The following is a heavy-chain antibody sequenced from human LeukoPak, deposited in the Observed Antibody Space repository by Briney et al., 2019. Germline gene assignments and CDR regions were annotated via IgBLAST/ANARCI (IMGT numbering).Heavy chain of an antibody. J-gene: IGHJ3*02. CDR3: ARDGVYYYDSSGSQNPWNDAFDI. Sequence: PSETLSLTCTVSGGSISSSSYYWGWIRQPPGKGLEWIGSIYYSGSTYYNPSLKSRVTISVDTSKNQFSLKLSSVTAADTAVYYCARDGVYYYDSSGSQNPWNDAFDIWGQGTMVTVSS. CDR1: GGSISSSSYY. D-gene: IGHD3-22*01. CDR2: IYYSGST. V-gene: IGHV4-39*07.